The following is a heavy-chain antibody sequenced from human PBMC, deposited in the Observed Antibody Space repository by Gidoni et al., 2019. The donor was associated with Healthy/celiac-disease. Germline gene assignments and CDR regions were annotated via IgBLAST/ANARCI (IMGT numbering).Heavy chain of an antibody. V-gene: IGHV1-69*02. CDR2: IIPILGIA. J-gene: IGHJ4*02. Sequence: QVQLVQSGVEVKKPGSSVKVSCKASGGPFSRSAISWVRQAPGQGLEWMGRIIPILGIANYAQKFQGRVTITADKSTSTAYMELSSLRSEDTAVYCCSHIRGSGWYLGYWGQGTLVTVSS. CDR3: SHIRGSGWYLGY. D-gene: IGHD6-19*01. CDR1: GGPFSRSA.